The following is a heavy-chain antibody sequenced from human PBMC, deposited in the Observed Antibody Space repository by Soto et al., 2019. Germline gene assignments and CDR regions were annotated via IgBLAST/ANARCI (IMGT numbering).Heavy chain of an antibody. V-gene: IGHV1-3*01. Sequence: QVQLVQSGAEVKKPGASVKVSCKASGYSFTSYVVHWVRQAPGQRLEWMGWMNAGNGNTKYSQKFQGRVTITRDTSASTTYMELSSLRSEDTALYYCARAGGGIRGDYWGQGTLVTVSS. CDR3: ARAGGGIRGDY. J-gene: IGHJ4*02. CDR2: MNAGNGNT. D-gene: IGHD3-10*01. CDR1: GYSFTSYV.